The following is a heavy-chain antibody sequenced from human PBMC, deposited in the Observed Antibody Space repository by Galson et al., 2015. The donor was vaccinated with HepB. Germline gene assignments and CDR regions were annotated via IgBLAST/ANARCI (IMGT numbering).Heavy chain of an antibody. CDR3: ARVPTYCSSTSCYTGWYYHYYYGMDV. V-gene: IGHV1-69*13. D-gene: IGHD2-2*02. Sequence: SVKVSCKASGGTFSSYALSWVPQAPGQGLECMGGILPIFGTANYAQKFQGRVTITADESTSTAYMELSSLRSEDTAVYYCARVPTYCSSTSCYTGWYYHYYYGMDVWGQGTTVTVSS. CDR2: ILPIFGTA. CDR1: GGTFSSYA. J-gene: IGHJ6*02.